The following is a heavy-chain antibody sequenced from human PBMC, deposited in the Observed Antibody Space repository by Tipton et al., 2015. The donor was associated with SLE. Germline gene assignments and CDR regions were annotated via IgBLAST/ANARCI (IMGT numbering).Heavy chain of an antibody. J-gene: IGHJ6*03. V-gene: IGHV3-48*03. CDR2: ISSSSTTI. CDR1: GFTFSTYK. CDR3: ARGPALDSTGYYMDV. D-gene: IGHD2-8*02. Sequence: SLRLSCAASGFTFSTYKMNWVRQAPGKGLEWVSSISSSSTTIYFADSVKGRFTISRDNAKNSLYLQMNSLRAEDTAVYYCARGPALDSTGYYMDVWGEGTTVTVSS.